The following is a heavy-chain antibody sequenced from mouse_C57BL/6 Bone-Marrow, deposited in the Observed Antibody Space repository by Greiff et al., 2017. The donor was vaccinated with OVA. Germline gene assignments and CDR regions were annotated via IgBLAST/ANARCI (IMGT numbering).Heavy chain of an antibody. CDR1: GYTFTSYG. CDR2: IYPSNVHT. V-gene: IGHV1-81*01. Sequence: QVQLHQSGAELARPGASVKLSCKASGYTFTSYGISWVKQSTGQGLEWIGDIYPSNVHTSYPEKFKGQATLTADKSSSTAYMELRSLTSEDSAVYFCARLRYYGSSDYWGQGTTLTVSS. CDR3: ARLRYYGSSDY. D-gene: IGHD1-1*01. J-gene: IGHJ2*01.